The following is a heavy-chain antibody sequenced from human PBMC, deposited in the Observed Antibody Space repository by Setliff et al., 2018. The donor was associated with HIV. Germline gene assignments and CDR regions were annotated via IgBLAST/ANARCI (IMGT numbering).Heavy chain of an antibody. CDR2: INPNSGGT. J-gene: IGHJ4*02. Sequence: VSVKVSCKAYGYTFTAYYMHWVRQAPGQGLEWMGWINPNSGGTNYAQKFRGRVTMTRDTSINTAHMYLSSLRSDDTAIYFCARGTDFWSGSSNFDYWGQGTQVTVSS. V-gene: IGHV1-2*02. CDR1: GYTFTAYY. D-gene: IGHD3-3*01. CDR3: ARGTDFWSGSSNFDY.